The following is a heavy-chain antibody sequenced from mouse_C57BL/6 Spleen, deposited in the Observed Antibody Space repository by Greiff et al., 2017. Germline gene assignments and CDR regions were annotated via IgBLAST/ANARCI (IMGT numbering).Heavy chain of an antibody. J-gene: IGHJ1*03. CDR3: ARCFYYGSSYRWDFDG. D-gene: IGHD1-1*01. CDR2: INPNNGGT. CDR1: GYTFTDYY. Sequence: EVQLQQSGPELVKPGASVKISCKASGYTFTDYYMNWVKQSPGKSLEWIGDINPNNGGTSYNQKFKGKATLTVDKSSSTAYMGLRSLTSEDSAVYYCARCFYYGSSYRWDFDGWGTGTTVTVSS. V-gene: IGHV1-26*01.